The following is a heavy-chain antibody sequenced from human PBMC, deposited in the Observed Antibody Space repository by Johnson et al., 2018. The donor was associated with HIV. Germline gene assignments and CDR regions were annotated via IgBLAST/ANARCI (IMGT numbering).Heavy chain of an antibody. D-gene: IGHD3-22*01. CDR1: GFTFDDYA. CDR3: VRGHFDSRGFYSDAFDI. Sequence: VQLVESGGGLVQPGRSLRLSCAASGFTFDDYAMYWVRQAPGKGLEWVSGPNWNSGTIIYADSVKGRFTISRDNAKNSLYLQMNSLRPEDTALYYCVRGHFDSRGFYSDAFDIRGQGTVVTGSS. CDR2: PNWNSGTI. J-gene: IGHJ3*02. V-gene: IGHV3-9*01.